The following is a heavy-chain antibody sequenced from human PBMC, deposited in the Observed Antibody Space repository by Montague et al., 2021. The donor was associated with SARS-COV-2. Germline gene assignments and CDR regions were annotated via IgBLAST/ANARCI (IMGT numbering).Heavy chain of an antibody. D-gene: IGHD3-22*01. V-gene: IGHV4-34*01. CDR1: DGSFSDYS. J-gene: IGHJ4*02. CDR2: INHRGST. CDR3: ARGRQHINMVVVVVTGGEYYFGX. Sequence: SETLSLTCAVYDGSFSDYSWTWIRQPPGKGLEWIGEINHRGSTNYNPSLKSRVTISVDTSKNQFSLKMTSVTAADTAVYYCARGRQHINMVVVVVTGGEYYFGXWGQGTLAAVSS.